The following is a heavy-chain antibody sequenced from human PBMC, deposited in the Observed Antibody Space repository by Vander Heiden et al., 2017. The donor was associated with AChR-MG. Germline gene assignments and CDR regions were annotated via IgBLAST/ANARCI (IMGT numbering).Heavy chain of an antibody. CDR3: ARSYYDSSGYLNYGMDV. CDR2: MNPNSGNT. Sequence: QVPLVQSGAEVKKPGASVKVSCKASGYTFTSYDINWVRQATGQGLEWMGWMNPNSGNTGYAQKFQGRVTMTRNTSISTAYMELSSLRSEDTAVYYCARSYYDSSGYLNYGMDVWGQGTTVTVSS. CDR1: GYTFTSYD. V-gene: IGHV1-8*01. J-gene: IGHJ6*02. D-gene: IGHD3-22*01.